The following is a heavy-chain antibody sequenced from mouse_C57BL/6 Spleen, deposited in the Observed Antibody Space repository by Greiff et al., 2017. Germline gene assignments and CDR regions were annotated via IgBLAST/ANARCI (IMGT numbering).Heavy chain of an antibody. J-gene: IGHJ3*01. CDR2: ISSGGSYP. CDR3: ASRAEDDGYLPWFAY. CDR1: GFTFSSYG. V-gene: IGHV5-6*02. D-gene: IGHD2-3*01. Sequence: DVKLVESGGDLVKPGGSLKLSCAASGFTFSSYGMSWVRQTPDKRLEWVATISSGGSYPYYPDSVKGRFTISRDNAKNTLYLQMSSLKSEDTAMYYCASRAEDDGYLPWFAYWGQGTLVTVSA.